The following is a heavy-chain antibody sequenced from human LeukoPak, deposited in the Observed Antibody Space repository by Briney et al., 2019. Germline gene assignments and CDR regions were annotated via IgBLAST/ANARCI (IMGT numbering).Heavy chain of an antibody. D-gene: IGHD3-10*01. J-gene: IGHJ3*02. CDR3: ARDLLRVNDDAFDI. CDR2: ISSSSSYI. V-gene: IGHV3-21*01. Sequence: GSLRLSCAASVFTFSSYSMNWVPQAPGKGLEWGSSISSSSSYIYYADSVKGRFTVSRDNAKNSLYLQMNSLRAEDTAVYYCARDLLRVNDDAFDIWGQGTMVTVSS. CDR1: VFTFSSYS.